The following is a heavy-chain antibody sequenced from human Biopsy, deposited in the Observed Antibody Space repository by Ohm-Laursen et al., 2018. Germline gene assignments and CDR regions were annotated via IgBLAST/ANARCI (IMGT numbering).Heavy chain of an antibody. CDR2: ISNDGSNK. J-gene: IGHJ4*02. Sequence: SLRLSCAASGFTFSTFGMHWVRQAPGKGLEWVAVISNDGSNKYYADSVKGRFTISSDNSKNTLYLQMNSLRAEDTAVYYCASEMMSEAGGFDYWGQGTLVTVSS. D-gene: IGHD3-10*01. CDR1: GFTFSTFG. V-gene: IGHV3-30*03. CDR3: ASEMMSEAGGFDY.